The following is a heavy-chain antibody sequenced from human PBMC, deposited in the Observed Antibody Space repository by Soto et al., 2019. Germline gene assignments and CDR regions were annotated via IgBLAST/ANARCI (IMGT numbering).Heavy chain of an antibody. D-gene: IGHD6-13*01. Sequence: ASVKVSCKASGYTFTSYGISWVRQAPGQGLEWMGWISAYNGNTNYAQKLQGRVTMTTDTSTSTAYMELRSLRSDDTAVYYCARERFRIAAATVTAGGYWGQGTLVTVSS. CDR2: ISAYNGNT. CDR3: ARERFRIAAATVTAGGY. J-gene: IGHJ4*02. CDR1: GYTFTSYG. V-gene: IGHV1-18*01.